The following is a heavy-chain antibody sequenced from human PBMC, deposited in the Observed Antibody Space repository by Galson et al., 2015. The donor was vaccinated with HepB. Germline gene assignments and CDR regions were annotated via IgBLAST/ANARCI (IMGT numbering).Heavy chain of an antibody. J-gene: IGHJ4*02. Sequence: SLRLSCAASGFTFNNAWMTWVRQAPGKGLEWVGRVTSKTDGETTDYAAPVKGKFTISRDDSKKTLYLQMNSLKSDDTGVYYCSLISVAASRWGQGTLVTVSS. CDR3: SLISVAASR. CDR1: GFTFNNAW. V-gene: IGHV3-15*01. CDR2: VTSKTDGETT. D-gene: IGHD6-19*01.